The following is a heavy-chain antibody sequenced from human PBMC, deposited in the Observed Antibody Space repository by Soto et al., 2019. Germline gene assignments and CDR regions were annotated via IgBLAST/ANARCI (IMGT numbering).Heavy chain of an antibody. CDR1: GFPFSNYG. CDR3: ARDAYYGSGSPHDAFDI. Sequence: PGGSLRLSCASSGFPFSNYGMHWVRQAPGKGLEWVAVIWYDGSKKYYADSVKGRFTISRDNSKNTLYLQMNSLRAEDTAVYYCARDAYYGSGSPHDAFDIWGQGTMVTVSS. V-gene: IGHV3-33*01. J-gene: IGHJ3*02. CDR2: IWYDGSKK. D-gene: IGHD3-10*01.